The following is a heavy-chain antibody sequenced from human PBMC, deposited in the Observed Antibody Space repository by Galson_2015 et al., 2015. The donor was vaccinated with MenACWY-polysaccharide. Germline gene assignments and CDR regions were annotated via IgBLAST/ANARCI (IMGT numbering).Heavy chain of an antibody. CDR1: GFTFKNYA. Sequence: SLRLSCAVSGFTFKNYAMHWVQQGPGKGLEWVSGISWNSGNIGYADSVKGRFTISKDNAKNTLYLQMTSLRADDSAVYYCWVYCSSASCYSGIPSGGQGTLVTVSS. CDR3: WVYCSSASCYSGIPS. D-gene: IGHD2-2*02. V-gene: IGHV3-9*01. J-gene: IGHJ4*02. CDR2: ISWNSGNI.